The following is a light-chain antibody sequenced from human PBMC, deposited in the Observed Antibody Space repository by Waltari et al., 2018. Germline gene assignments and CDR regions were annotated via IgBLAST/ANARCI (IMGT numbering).Light chain of an antibody. V-gene: IGKV1-39*01. Sequence: DIQMTQSPSSLSASVGDRVAITCRSSQNIDNFLNWYQQKPGKAPKLVISMQMRSGVPSRFSGSGSGTDFTLTISSVQPEDCATYYCQQSYGIPLTFGGGTKVEIK. CDR3: QQSYGIPLT. J-gene: IGKJ4*01. CDR2: M. CDR1: QNIDNF.